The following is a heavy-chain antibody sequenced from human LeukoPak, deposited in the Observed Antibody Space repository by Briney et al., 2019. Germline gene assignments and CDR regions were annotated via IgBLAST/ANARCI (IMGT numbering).Heavy chain of an antibody. CDR2: IDPSESYT. CDR1: GSSFTSYW. Sequence: GESLEISCKASGSSFTSYWITWVRKMHGKGLEWMGKIDPSESYTNYSPSFQGHVTISTDNSISTAYLQWSSLKASDTSMFYCARQRASPYNGFDYWGQGTLVTVSS. D-gene: IGHD3-10*01. V-gene: IGHV5-10-1*01. CDR3: ARQRASPYNGFDY. J-gene: IGHJ4*02.